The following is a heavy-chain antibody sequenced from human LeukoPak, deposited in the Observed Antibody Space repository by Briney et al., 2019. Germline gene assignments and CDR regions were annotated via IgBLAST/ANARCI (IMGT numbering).Heavy chain of an antibody. CDR1: GFTFSIYW. V-gene: IGHV3-74*01. CDR2: INSDGSST. Sequence: PGGSLRLSCVDSGFTFSIYWVHWGRQAPGKGLVWVSSINSDGSSTSYADSVKGRFTISRDNAKNTLYLQMNTLRAEDTAVYYCASLGYWGQGTPVTVSS. J-gene: IGHJ4*02. CDR3: ASLGY.